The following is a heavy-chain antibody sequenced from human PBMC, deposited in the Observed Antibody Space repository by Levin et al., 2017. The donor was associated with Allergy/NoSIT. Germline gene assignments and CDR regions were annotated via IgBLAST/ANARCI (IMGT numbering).Heavy chain of an antibody. CDR3: ARVGYCRGDDCYSFDQ. CDR2: INPGSGDT. J-gene: IGHJ4*02. Sequence: ASVKVSCKASGYIFTTHTIHWVGQAPGQRPEWMGWINPGSGDTKISQRFQGRVTIARDTSASTVYMSLSSLRSEDTAIYFCARVGYCRGDDCYSFDQWGQGTLVTVSS. CDR1: GYIFTTHT. V-gene: IGHV1-3*01. D-gene: IGHD2-15*01.